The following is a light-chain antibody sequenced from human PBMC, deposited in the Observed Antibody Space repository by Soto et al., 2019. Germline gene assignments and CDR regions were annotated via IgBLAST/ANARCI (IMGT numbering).Light chain of an antibody. CDR1: SSDIGGHNF. V-gene: IGLV2-14*01. J-gene: IGLJ3*02. Sequence: QSALTQPASVSESLGQSITISCSGTSSDIGGHNFLSWYQQLPGKTPKVLIYGVSTRPSGISNRFSGSKSGNTASLTISGLQAEDEADYYCSSYTFSNTWVFGGGTKLTVL. CDR2: GVS. CDR3: SSYTFSNTWV.